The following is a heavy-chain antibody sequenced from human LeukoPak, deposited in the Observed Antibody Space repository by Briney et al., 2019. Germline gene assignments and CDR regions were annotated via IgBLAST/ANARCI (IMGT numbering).Heavy chain of an antibody. J-gene: IGHJ4*02. V-gene: IGHV3-7*01. CDR3: ARSDYSSGYNYYFDY. Sequence: PGGSLRLSCAASGFAFSSYWMSWVRQAPGKGLEWVANIKQDGSEKYYVDSVKGRITISRDNAKNSLYLQMNSLRAEDTAVYYCARSDYSSGYNYYFDYWGQGTLVTVSS. D-gene: IGHD6-19*01. CDR1: GFAFSSYW. CDR2: IKQDGSEK.